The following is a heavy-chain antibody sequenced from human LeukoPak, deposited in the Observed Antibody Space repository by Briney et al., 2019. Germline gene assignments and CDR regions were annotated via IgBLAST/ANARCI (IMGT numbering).Heavy chain of an antibody. CDR2: ISYDGSNK. CDR1: GFTFSSYG. V-gene: IGHV3-30*03. CDR3: ASPYYYDSGEFHY. J-gene: IGHJ4*02. D-gene: IGHD3-22*01. Sequence: GGSLRLSCAASGFTFSSYGMHWVRQAPGKGLEWVAVISYDGSNKCYADSVKGRFTISRDNSKNTLYLQMNSLRAEDTAVYYCASPYYYDSGEFHYWGQGTLVTVSS.